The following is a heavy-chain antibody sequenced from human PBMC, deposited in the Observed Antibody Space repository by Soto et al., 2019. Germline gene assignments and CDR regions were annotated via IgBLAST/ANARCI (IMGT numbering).Heavy chain of an antibody. D-gene: IGHD6-13*01. CDR2: IIPIFGTA. CDR1: GGTFSSYA. V-gene: IGHV1-69*13. J-gene: IGHJ6*02. Sequence: ASVKVSCKASGGTFSSYAISWVRQAPGQGLEWMGGIIPIFGTANYAQKFQGRVTITADESTSTAYMELSSLRSEDTAVYYCAREVGGGYSNSYYYGMDVWGQGTTVTVSS. CDR3: AREVGGGYSNSYYYGMDV.